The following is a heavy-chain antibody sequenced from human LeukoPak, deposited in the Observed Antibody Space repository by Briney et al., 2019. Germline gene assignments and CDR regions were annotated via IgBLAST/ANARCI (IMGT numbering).Heavy chain of an antibody. CDR1: GFTFSSYA. J-gene: IGHJ4*02. Sequence: GGSLRLSCAASGFTFSSYAMHWVRQAPGKGLEWVAVISYDGSNKYYADSVKGRFTISRDNSKNTLYLQMNSLRAEDTAVYYCARDAYDTTIFVVVIVGPLDYWGQGTLVTVSS. CDR3: ARDAYDTTIFVVVIVGPLDY. D-gene: IGHD3-3*01. CDR2: ISYDGSNK. V-gene: IGHV3-30*04.